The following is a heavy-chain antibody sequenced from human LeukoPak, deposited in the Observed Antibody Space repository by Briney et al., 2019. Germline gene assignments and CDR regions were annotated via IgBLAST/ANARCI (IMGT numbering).Heavy chain of an antibody. Sequence: GGSLRLSCGASGFTFSNYAMSWVRQAPGKGLEWVSTSSGNGGSTYYGDSVKGRFTISRDNVKNTLHLQMSSLRAEDTAVYYCAKLKVFQRGYFDYWGQGTLVTVSS. J-gene: IGHJ4*02. CDR2: SSGNGGST. D-gene: IGHD2-21*01. CDR1: GFTFSNYA. CDR3: AKLKVFQRGYFDY. V-gene: IGHV3-23*01.